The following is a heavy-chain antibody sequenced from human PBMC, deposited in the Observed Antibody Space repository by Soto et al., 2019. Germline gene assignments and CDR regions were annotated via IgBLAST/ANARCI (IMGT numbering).Heavy chain of an antibody. Sequence: QVHLVESGGGVVQPGTSLRLSCVGSGFTFRSYVIHWVRQAPGKGLEWVALTSYDGSNNFYGDSVKGRFTISRHNSRNTVELQMDSLRSEDTALYYCARWGTTGGLDVWGQGTLVSVSS. D-gene: IGHD3-16*01. V-gene: IGHV3-33*05. J-gene: IGHJ4*02. CDR2: TSYDGSNN. CDR1: GFTFRSYV. CDR3: ARWGTTGGLDV.